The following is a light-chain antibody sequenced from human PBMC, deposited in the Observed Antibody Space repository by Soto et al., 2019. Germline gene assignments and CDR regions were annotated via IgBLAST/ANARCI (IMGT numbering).Light chain of an antibody. Sequence: QSALTQPASVSGPPGQSITISCTGTTSDVGGFNYVSWYQQHPGKAPKLMIYDVTKRPSGLSTRFSGSKSGNTASLTISGLQAEDEADYYCCSYTSSTTLKFGGGTKLTVL. V-gene: IGLV2-14*03. CDR1: TSDVGGFNY. J-gene: IGLJ3*02. CDR3: CSYTSSTTLK. CDR2: DVT.